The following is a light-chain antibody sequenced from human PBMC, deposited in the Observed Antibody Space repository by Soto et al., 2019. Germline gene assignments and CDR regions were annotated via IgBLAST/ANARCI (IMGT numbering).Light chain of an antibody. V-gene: IGLV2-14*01. Sequence: QSALTQPASVSGSLGQSITISCTGTSSDVGGYNYVSWYQQHPGKAPKLMIYEVSNRPSGVSNRFSGSKSGNTASLTISGLQAEDEADYYCSSYTASSTVVFGGGTQLTVL. J-gene: IGLJ2*01. CDR2: EVS. CDR3: SSYTASSTVV. CDR1: SSDVGGYNY.